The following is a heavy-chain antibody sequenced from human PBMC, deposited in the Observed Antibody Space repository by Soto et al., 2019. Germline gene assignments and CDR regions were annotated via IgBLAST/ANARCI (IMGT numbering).Heavy chain of an antibody. V-gene: IGHV3-23*01. CDR2: VSASGLNT. J-gene: IGHJ4*02. D-gene: IGHD1-1*01. CDR3: ANAGPRRTSGSFFDY. Sequence: EVQLLESGGKLVQPGGSLTLSCAASGFTFSTYAMAWVRQAPGKGLEWVSGVSASGLNTDYADPVKGRFYISRENSKNTVSLHMISLSAEDTALFYCANAGPRRTSGSFFDYLGQGTPVTVSS. CDR1: GFTFSTYA.